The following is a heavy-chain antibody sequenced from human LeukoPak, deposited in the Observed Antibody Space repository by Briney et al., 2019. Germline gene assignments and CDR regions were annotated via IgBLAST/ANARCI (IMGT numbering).Heavy chain of an antibody. J-gene: IGHJ6*03. V-gene: IGHV3-7*01. D-gene: IGHD1-1*01. CDR3: ARELLGTGRRYYYYYYMDV. CDR2: IKQGGSEI. Sequence: RGSLRLSCAASGFTFNYYWMNWVRQAPGKGLEWVANIKQGGSEIYYVDSVKGRFTISRDNAKNSLYLQMNSLRAEDTAVYYCARELLGTGRRYYYYYYMDVWGKGTTVTVSS. CDR1: GFTFNYYW.